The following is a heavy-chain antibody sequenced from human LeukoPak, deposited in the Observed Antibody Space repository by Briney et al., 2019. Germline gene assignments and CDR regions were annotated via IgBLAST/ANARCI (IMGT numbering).Heavy chain of an antibody. D-gene: IGHD6-19*01. CDR3: AREIAVADYDAFDI. J-gene: IGHJ3*02. CDR2: ISSSSSYI. Sequence: KPGGSLRLSCAASGFTFSSYSMNWVRQAPGRGLEWVSSISSSSSYIYYADSVKGRFTISGDNAKNSLYLQMNSLRAEDTAVYYCAREIAVADYDAFDIWGQGTMVTVSS. V-gene: IGHV3-21*01. CDR1: GFTFSSYS.